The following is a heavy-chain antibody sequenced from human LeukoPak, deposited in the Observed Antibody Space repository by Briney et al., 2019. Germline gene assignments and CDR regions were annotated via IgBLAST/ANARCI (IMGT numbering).Heavy chain of an antibody. Sequence: SETLSLTCTVSRGSISGSIRSYYWSWLRQPPGKGLEWIGYISSSGSVNDNPSLRSRVTISVDTSKNQFFLNLSSVSAADTAVYYCAKIPLGYSGAYYFDYWAREPWSPSPQ. D-gene: IGHD5-12*01. CDR2: ISSSGSV. CDR3: AKIPLGYSGAYYFDY. J-gene: IGHJ4*02. V-gene: IGHV4-4*09. CDR1: RGSISGSIRSYY.